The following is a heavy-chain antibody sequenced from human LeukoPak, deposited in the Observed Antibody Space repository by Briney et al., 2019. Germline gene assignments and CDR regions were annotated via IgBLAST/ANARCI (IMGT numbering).Heavy chain of an antibody. V-gene: IGHV1-46*01. Sequence: ASVKVSCKTSGYTFTSYNLHWVRQAPGQRLEWMGIINPSGGNTNYAQKFQGRVTMTRDTSTSTVYMELSSLKSEDTAVYYCARVRDGYNDAYDIWGQGTMVTVSS. CDR3: ARVRDGYNDAYDI. CDR1: GYTFTSYN. J-gene: IGHJ3*02. D-gene: IGHD5-24*01. CDR2: INPSGGNT.